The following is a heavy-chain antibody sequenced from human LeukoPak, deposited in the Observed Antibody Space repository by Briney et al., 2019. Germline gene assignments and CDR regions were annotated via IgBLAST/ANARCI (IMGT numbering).Heavy chain of an antibody. CDR2: ISGSGGST. J-gene: IGHJ3*02. D-gene: IGHD1-26*01. CDR3: AKVGSGSLHDAFDI. V-gene: IGHV3-23*01. Sequence: GGSLRLSCAASGFTFSSYAMSWVRQDPGKGLEWVSAISGSGGSTNYADSVKGRFTISRDNSENTRYLQVNSLRAEDTAVYYCAKVGSGSLHDAFDIWGQGTMVTVSS. CDR1: GFTFSSYA.